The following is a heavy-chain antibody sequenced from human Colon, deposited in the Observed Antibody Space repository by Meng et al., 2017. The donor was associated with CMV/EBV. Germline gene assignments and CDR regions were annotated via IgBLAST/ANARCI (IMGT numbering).Heavy chain of an antibody. CDR3: ARDMGFLGGTFDY. Sequence: GESLKISCAASGFTFSSYSMNWVRQAPGKGLEWVSSISSSSSYIYYADSVKGRFTVSRDDARDSLYLQLNSLRADDTALYYCARDMGFLGGTFDYWGQGTLVTVSS. D-gene: IGHD1-26*01. V-gene: IGHV3-21*01. CDR1: GFTFSSYS. J-gene: IGHJ4*02. CDR2: ISSSSSYI.